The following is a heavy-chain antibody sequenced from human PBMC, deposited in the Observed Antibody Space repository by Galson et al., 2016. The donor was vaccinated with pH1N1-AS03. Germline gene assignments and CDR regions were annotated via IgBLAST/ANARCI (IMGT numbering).Heavy chain of an antibody. CDR3: ARFRSSWTFYYGLDV. V-gene: IGHV4-59*01. Sequence: ETLSLTCTVSGGSISSYYWTWIRQPPGKGLEWIGHIYYSGGTNYNPSLKSRVTISVDTSKNHFSLKLSSVTAADTAVYYCARFRSSWTFYYGLDVWGQGTTVTVSS. J-gene: IGHJ6*02. CDR1: GGSISSYY. D-gene: IGHD6-13*01. CDR2: IYYSGGT.